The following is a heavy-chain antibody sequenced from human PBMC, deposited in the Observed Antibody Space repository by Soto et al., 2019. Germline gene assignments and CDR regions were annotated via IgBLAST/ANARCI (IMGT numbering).Heavy chain of an antibody. J-gene: IGHJ6*03. CDR2: ITGSTGTT. Sequence: EVQVLESGGGSVQPGGSLRLSCAASGFTFSTFAMSWVRHAPGKGREWVSAITGSTGTTYYADSVRGRFITSRDNCQSTLYGQRNSLRHEGTAVYYRAKDTTSAPDHMDAWGKETTV. CDR3: AKDTTSAPDHMDA. CDR1: GFTFSTFA. D-gene: IGHD2-2*01. V-gene: IGHV3-23*01.